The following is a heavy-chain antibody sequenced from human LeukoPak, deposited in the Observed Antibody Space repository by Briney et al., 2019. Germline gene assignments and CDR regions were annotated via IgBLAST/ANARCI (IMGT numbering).Heavy chain of an antibody. J-gene: IGHJ4*02. CDR1: GGSISSGGYY. CDR3: ARSGPNYDKLSAYYFDY. V-gene: IGHV4-31*03. CDR2: IYYSGST. Sequence: PSETLSLTCTVSGGSISSGGYYWSWIRQHPGKGLEWIGYIYYSGSTYYNPSLKSRVTISVDTSKNQFSLKLSSVTAADTAVYYCARSGPNYDKLSAYYFDYWGQGTLVTVSS. D-gene: IGHD3-22*01.